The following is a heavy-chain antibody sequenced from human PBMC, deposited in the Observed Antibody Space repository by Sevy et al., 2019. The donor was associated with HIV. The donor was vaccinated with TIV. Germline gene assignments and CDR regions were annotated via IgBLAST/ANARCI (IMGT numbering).Heavy chain of an antibody. Sequence: SETLSLTCAVSGGSISSSNWWSWVRQPPGKGLEWIGEIYHSGSTNYNPSLKSRVTISVDKSKNQFSLKLSSVTAADTAMYYCARAPLEVYYDSSGYYDNWGQGTLVTVSS. CDR1: GGSISSSNW. J-gene: IGHJ4*02. D-gene: IGHD3-22*01. CDR3: ARAPLEVYYDSSGYYDN. V-gene: IGHV4-4*02. CDR2: IYHSGST.